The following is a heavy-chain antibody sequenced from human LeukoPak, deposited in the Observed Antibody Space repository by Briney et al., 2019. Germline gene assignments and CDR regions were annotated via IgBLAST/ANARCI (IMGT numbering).Heavy chain of an antibody. Sequence: GGSLRLSCAASGFTFSIYWMTWVRQAPGKGLEWVANIKPDGSWKSYVDSVKGRFIISRDNAKTSLYMEMNSLRAEDMAVYYCASPLGESSGNVHFGLWGRGTLVTVSS. J-gene: IGHJ2*01. CDR2: IKPDGSWK. CDR1: GFTFSIYW. CDR3: ASPLGESSGNVHFGL. D-gene: IGHD4-23*01. V-gene: IGHV3-7*05.